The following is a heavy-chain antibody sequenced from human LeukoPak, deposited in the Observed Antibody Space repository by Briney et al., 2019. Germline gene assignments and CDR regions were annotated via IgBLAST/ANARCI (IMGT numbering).Heavy chain of an antibody. CDR3: IQGAGWLIDY. V-gene: IGHV4-61*02. CDR1: GGSISRSTYY. D-gene: IGHD3-16*01. CDR2: FSTSGST. J-gene: IGHJ4*02. Sequence: SQTLSLTCTVSGGSISRSTYYWTWIRQPAGKGLEWIGRFSTSGSTKYNASLMSRGTLVADVSRNQFSLKLSSVTTADTAVYYYIQGAGWLIDYWGQGILVSVSS.